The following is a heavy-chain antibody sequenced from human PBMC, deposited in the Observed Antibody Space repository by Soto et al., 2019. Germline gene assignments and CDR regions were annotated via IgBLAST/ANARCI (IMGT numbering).Heavy chain of an antibody. CDR3: ARDLMPYCTSTSCYGYGMAMDV. CDR2: TWFDGTNK. CDR1: GFSFSNYA. V-gene: IGHV3-33*01. D-gene: IGHD2-2*01. J-gene: IGHJ6*02. Sequence: QVQLVESGGGVVQPGGSLRLSCAASGFSFSNYAMHWVRQAPGKGLEWVAVTWFDGTNKYYADSVKGRFTISRDNSKNTLYLQMNGLRGEDTAVYYCARDLMPYCTSTSCYGYGMAMDVWGQGTTVTVSS.